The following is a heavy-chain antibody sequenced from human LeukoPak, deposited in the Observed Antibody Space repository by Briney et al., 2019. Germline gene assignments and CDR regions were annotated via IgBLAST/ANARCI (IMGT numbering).Heavy chain of an antibody. CDR2: ISSTGSSI. CDR1: GFTFSYYT. Sequence: GGSLRLSCAASGFTFSYYTMSWVRQAPGKGLEWVSSISSTGSSIYYADSVKGRFTISRDNAKNSLYLQMNSLRAEDTAVYYCARDLYSYGYVGDYWGQGTLVTVSS. J-gene: IGHJ4*02. V-gene: IGHV3-21*01. CDR3: ARDLYSYGYVGDY. D-gene: IGHD5-18*01.